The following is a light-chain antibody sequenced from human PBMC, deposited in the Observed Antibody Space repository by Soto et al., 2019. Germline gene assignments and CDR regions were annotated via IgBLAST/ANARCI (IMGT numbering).Light chain of an antibody. CDR3: QQYNTDSHT. CDR1: QSISNW. V-gene: IGKV1-5*03. CDR2: RAP. Sequence: DIQMTQSPSTLSASVGDRVTITCRASQSISNWLAWYQQKPGKAPKLLIYRAPALERGVPSRFTGSGSGTEFTLTISSLQPDDFAIYFCQQYNTDSHTFGQGTKLEIK. J-gene: IGKJ2*01.